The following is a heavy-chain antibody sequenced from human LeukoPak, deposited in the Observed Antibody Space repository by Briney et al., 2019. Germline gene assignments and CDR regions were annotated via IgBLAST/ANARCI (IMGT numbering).Heavy chain of an antibody. CDR2: IIPIFGTA. D-gene: IGHD3-10*01. CDR3: ARVIYGSVINWFDP. CDR1: GYTFTNYG. J-gene: IGHJ5*02. V-gene: IGHV1-69*06. Sequence: GASVKVSCKASGYTFTNYGISWVRQAPGQGLEWMGGIIPIFGTANYAQKFQGRVTITADKSTSTAYMELSSLRSEDTAVYYCARVIYGSVINWFDPWGQGTLVTVSS.